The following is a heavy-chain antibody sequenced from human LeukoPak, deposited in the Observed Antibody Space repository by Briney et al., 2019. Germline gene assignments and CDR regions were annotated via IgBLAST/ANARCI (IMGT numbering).Heavy chain of an antibody. Sequence: GGSLRLSCAASGFTFSSYAMSWVRQAPGKGLEWVSAISGSGGSTYYADSVKGRFTISRDNSKNTLYLQMGSLRAEDMAVYYCARGKPSGYYLYYWGQGTLVTVSS. D-gene: IGHD3-3*01. CDR3: ARGKPSGYYLYY. J-gene: IGHJ4*02. CDR1: GFTFSSYA. CDR2: ISGSGGST. V-gene: IGHV3-23*01.